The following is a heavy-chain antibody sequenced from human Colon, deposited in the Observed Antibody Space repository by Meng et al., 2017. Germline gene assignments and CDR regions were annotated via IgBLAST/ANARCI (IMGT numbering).Heavy chain of an antibody. Sequence: GPGLVKPSQTPSPTCTVSGASISSEAFYWGWIRQHPGKGLEWIGYMHYSGIANYNPSLNSRIAISVDTSKNHFSLKLSSVTAADTAVYYCARYRYDSSSYSNFFDPWGQGTLVTVSS. CDR1: GASISSEAFY. J-gene: IGHJ5*02. CDR3: ARYRYDSSSYSNFFDP. D-gene: IGHD3-22*01. CDR2: MHYSGIA. V-gene: IGHV4-31*03.